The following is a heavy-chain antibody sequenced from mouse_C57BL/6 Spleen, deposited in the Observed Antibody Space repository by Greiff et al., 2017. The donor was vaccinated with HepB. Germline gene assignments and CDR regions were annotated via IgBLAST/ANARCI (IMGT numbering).Heavy chain of an antibody. J-gene: IGHJ3*01. CDR1: GYTFTSYW. D-gene: IGHD2-5*01. CDR3: ARGAYYSNYHVAWFAY. Sequence: QVQLQQPGAELVRPGSSVKLSCKASGYTFTSYWMHWVKQRPIQGLEWIGNIDPSDSETHYNQKFKDKATLTVDKSSSTAYMQLSSLTSEDSAVYYCARGAYYSNYHVAWFAYWGQGTLVTVSA. V-gene: IGHV1-52*01. CDR2: IDPSDSET.